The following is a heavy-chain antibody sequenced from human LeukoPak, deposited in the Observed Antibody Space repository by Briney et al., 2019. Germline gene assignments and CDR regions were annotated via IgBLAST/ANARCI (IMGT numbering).Heavy chain of an antibody. CDR1: GFTFDDYA. CDR2: ISWNSGSI. CDR3: AKGGAASSSSELDY. V-gene: IGHV3-9*03. Sequence: GGSLRLSCAASGFTFDDYAMHWVRQAPGKGLEWVSGISWNSGSIGYADSVKGRFTISRDNAKNSLYLQMNSLRAEDMALYYCAKGGAASSSSELDYWGQGTLVTVSS. J-gene: IGHJ4*02. D-gene: IGHD6-6*01.